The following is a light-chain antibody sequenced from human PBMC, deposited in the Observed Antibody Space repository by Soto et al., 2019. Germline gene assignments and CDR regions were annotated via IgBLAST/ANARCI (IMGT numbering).Light chain of an antibody. Sequence: DIQMTQSPSTLSASVGDRVTITCRASQSVTTRLAWYQQKAGKAPKVLIYKASNLQSGVPSRFSGSGSGTEFTLTISSLQADDFSNYFCQQYKTHAPYTFGQGTKLEIK. J-gene: IGKJ2*01. CDR2: KAS. CDR3: QQYKTHAPYT. CDR1: QSVTTR. V-gene: IGKV1-5*03.